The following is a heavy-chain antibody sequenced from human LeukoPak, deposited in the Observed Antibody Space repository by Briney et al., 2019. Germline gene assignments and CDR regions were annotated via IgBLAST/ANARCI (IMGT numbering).Heavy chain of an antibody. CDR1: GFTFSRYA. J-gene: IGHJ6*02. D-gene: IGHD4-17*01. CDR2: LSYDGTNK. Sequence: GSLRLSCAASGFTFSRYAIHWVRQAPGKGLEWVAVLSYDGTNKYYADSVKGRFSISRDNSKNTLYLQMNSLRAEDTAVYYCARDQVTTSYFTGMDVWGQGTTVTVSS. CDR3: ARDQVTTSYFTGMDV. V-gene: IGHV3-30*04.